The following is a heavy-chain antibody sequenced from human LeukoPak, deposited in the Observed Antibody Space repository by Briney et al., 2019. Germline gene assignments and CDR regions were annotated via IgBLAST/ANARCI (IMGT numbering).Heavy chain of an antibody. V-gene: IGHV2-5*01. CDR3: VHQHNLPAADA. Sequence: PTLVNPTQTLTLTCTFSGLSLSTSGVGVGWIRQPPGKALEWLGLIYWHGGQRYTPSLRTRLTIARDTSNNQVVLTLTNVDPLDTATYYCVHQHNLPAADAWGQGILVTVSS. D-gene: IGHD6-13*01. CDR1: GLSLSTSGVG. CDR2: IYWHGGQ. J-gene: IGHJ4*02.